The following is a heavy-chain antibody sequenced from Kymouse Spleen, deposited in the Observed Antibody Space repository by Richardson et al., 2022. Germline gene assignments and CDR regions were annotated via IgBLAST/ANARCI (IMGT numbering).Heavy chain of an antibody. Sequence: EVQLVESGGGLVQPGGSLRLSCAASGFTFSSYWMSWVRQAPGKGLEWVANIKQDGSEKYYVDSVKGRFTISRDNAKNSLYLQMNSLRAEDTAVYYCARDRITIFGVVILLWFGESLYFDYWGQGTLVTVSS. CDR1: GFTFSSYW. V-gene: IGHV3-7*01. CDR3: ARDRITIFGVVILLWFGESLYFDY. D-gene: IGHD3-3*01. CDR2: IKQDGSEK. J-gene: IGHJ4*02.